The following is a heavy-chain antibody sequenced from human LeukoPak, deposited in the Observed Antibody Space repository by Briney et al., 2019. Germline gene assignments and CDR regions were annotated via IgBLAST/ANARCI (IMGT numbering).Heavy chain of an antibody. CDR3: ARDYYGSGSYPYFDY. V-gene: IGHV1-18*01. Sequence: ASVKVSCKASGYTFTSYGISWVRQAPGQGLEWMAWISTYNGNTNYAQKLQGRVTMTTDTSTSTAYMELRSLTSDDTAVYYCARDYYGSGSYPYFDYWGQGTLVTVSS. CDR2: ISTYNGNT. J-gene: IGHJ4*02. CDR1: GYTFTSYG. D-gene: IGHD3-10*01.